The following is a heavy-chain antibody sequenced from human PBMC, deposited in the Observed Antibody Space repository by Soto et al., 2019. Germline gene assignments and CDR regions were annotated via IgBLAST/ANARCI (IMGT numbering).Heavy chain of an antibody. Sequence: QVQLVESGGGVVQPGRSLRLSCAASGFTFSSYGMHWVRQAPGKGLEWVAVISYDGSNKYYADSVKGRFTISRDNSKNTLYLQMNSLRAEDTAVYYRAKAYDFWSGYLGGAAAFDIWGQGTMVTVSS. J-gene: IGHJ3*02. V-gene: IGHV3-30*18. D-gene: IGHD3-3*01. CDR2: ISYDGSNK. CDR3: AKAYDFWSGYLGGAAAFDI. CDR1: GFTFSSYG.